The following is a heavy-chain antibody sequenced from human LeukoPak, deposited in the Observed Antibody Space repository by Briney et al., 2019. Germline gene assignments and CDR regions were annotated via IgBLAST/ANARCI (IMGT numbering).Heavy chain of an antibody. V-gene: IGHV1-2*02. D-gene: IGHD5-24*01. J-gene: IGHJ3*02. Sequence: VASVKVSCKASGYTFTGYYMHWVRQAPGQGLEWMGWINPNSGGTNYAQKFQGRVTMTRDTSISTAYMELSRLRSDDTAVYYCAGDPSRDGYVDAFDIWGQGTMVTVSS. CDR3: AGDPSRDGYVDAFDI. CDR2: INPNSGGT. CDR1: GYTFTGYY.